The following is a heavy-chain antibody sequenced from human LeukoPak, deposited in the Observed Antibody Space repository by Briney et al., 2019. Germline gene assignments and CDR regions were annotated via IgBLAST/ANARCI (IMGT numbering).Heavy chain of an antibody. J-gene: IGHJ5*02. CDR1: GGSISSYY. V-gene: IGHV4-59*08. D-gene: IGHD6-19*01. CDR2: IYYSGST. CDR3: ARQVVSSDWYVGRWFDP. Sequence: SETLSLTCTVSGGSISSYYWSWIRQPPGKGLEWIGYIYYSGSTYYNPSLKSRVTISVDTSKNQFSLKLSSVTAADTAVYYCARQVVSSDWYVGRWFDPWGQGTLVIVSS.